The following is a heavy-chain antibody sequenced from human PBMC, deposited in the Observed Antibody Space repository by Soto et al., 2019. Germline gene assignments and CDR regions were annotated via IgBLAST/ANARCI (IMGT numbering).Heavy chain of an antibody. V-gene: IGHV1-69*13. J-gene: IGHJ6*02. Sequence: ASVKVSCKASGYTFTSYYMQWVRQAPGQGLEWMGGIIPIFGTANYAQKFQGRVTITADESTSTAYMELSSLRSEDTAVYYCARALYYYGSGTPHYYYYYGMDVWGQGTTVTVSS. CDR3: ARALYYYGSGTPHYYYYYGMDV. CDR2: IIPIFGTA. CDR1: GYTFTSYY. D-gene: IGHD3-10*01.